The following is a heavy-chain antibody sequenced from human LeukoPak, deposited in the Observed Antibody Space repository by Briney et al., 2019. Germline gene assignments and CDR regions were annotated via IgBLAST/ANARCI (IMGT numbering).Heavy chain of an antibody. CDR2: ISSNGVST. CDR3: ASSVSRGYRYGYWNY. D-gene: IGHD5-18*01. V-gene: IGHV3-64*01. Sequence: PGGSLRLSCAASGFTFSSYAMHWVRQAPGEGLEYISAISSNGVSTYYANSVKGRFTISRDNSKNTLYLQMGSLRAEDMAVYYCASSVSRGYRYGYWNYWGQGTLVTVSS. J-gene: IGHJ4*02. CDR1: GFTFSSYA.